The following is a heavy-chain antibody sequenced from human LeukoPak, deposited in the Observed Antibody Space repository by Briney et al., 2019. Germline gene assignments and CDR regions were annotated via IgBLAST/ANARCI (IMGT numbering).Heavy chain of an antibody. J-gene: IGHJ4*02. CDR1: GFSFTTYW. CDR2: IKQDGSEK. D-gene: IGHD5-18*01. CDR3: AREPPNTAMADY. Sequence: GGSLRLSCAASGFSFTTYWMTWVRQAPGKGLEWVANIKQDGSEKYYVDSVKGRFTISRDNAKDSLYLQMNSLRAEDTAVYYCAREPPNTAMADYWGQGTLVTVSS. V-gene: IGHV3-7*04.